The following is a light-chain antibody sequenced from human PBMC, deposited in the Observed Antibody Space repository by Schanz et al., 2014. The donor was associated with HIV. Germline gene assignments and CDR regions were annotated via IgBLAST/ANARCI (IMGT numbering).Light chain of an antibody. J-gene: IGKJ2*01. V-gene: IGKV1-39*01. Sequence: DIQMTQSPSSLSASVGDRVTITCRASQSISSYLNWYQQKPGKAPKLLIYGASTLQSGVPSRFSGSGSGTGFTLTISRLQPEDFATYYCQQLTTFPYTFGQGTKLDIK. CDR2: GAS. CDR1: QSISSY. CDR3: QQLTTFPYT.